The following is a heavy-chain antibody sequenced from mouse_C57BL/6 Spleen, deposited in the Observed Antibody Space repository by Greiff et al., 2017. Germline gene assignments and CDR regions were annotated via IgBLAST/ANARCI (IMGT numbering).Heavy chain of an antibody. CDR2: IYPGDGDT. Sequence: QVQLQQSGPELVKPGASVKISCKASGYAFSSSWMNWVKQRPGKGLEWIGRIYPGDGDTNYNGKFKGKATLTANKSSSTAYMQLSSLTSEDSAVYFCARKENYSVDYWGQGTTLTVSS. CDR3: ARKENYSVDY. V-gene: IGHV1-82*01. D-gene: IGHD1-1*01. J-gene: IGHJ2*01. CDR1: GYAFSSSW.